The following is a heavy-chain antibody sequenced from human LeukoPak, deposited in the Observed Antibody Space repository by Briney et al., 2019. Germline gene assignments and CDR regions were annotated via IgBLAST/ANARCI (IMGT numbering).Heavy chain of an antibody. D-gene: IGHD3-3*01. CDR1: GFTFSSYW. J-gene: IGHJ4*02. CDR3: ARVIRDFWSGDVHFDY. Sequence: RGSLRLSCAASGFTFSSYWMHWVRQAPGKGLVWVSRINSDGSSTSYADSVKGRFTISRDNAKNTLYLQMNSLRAEDTAVYYCARVIRDFWSGDVHFDYWGQGTLVTVSS. V-gene: IGHV3-74*01. CDR2: INSDGSST.